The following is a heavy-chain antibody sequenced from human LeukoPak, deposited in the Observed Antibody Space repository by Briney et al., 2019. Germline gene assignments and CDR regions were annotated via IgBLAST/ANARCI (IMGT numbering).Heavy chain of an antibody. J-gene: IGHJ5*02. Sequence: ASVKVSCKASGGTFSSYAISWVRQAPGQGLEWMGGIIPIFGTANYAQKFQGRVTITADESTSTAYMELSSLRSEDTAVYYCARGTSAVYYDFWSGGNWFDPWGQGTLVTVSS. CDR3: ARGTSAVYYDFWSGGNWFDP. V-gene: IGHV1-69*13. CDR1: GGTFSSYA. D-gene: IGHD3-3*01. CDR2: IIPIFGTA.